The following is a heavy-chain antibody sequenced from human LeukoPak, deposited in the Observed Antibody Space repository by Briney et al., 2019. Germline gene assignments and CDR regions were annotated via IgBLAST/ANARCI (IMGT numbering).Heavy chain of an antibody. CDR3: ARARYSSGWFRTTDAFDI. J-gene: IGHJ3*02. V-gene: IGHV1-18*01. Sequence: GASVKVSCKASGYTFTSYGISWVRQAPGQGLEWMGWISAYNGNTNYAQKFQGRVTMTRDTSISTAYMELSRLRSDDTAVYYCARARYSSGWFRTTDAFDIWGQGTMVTVSS. CDR2: ISAYNGNT. CDR1: GYTFTSYG. D-gene: IGHD6-19*01.